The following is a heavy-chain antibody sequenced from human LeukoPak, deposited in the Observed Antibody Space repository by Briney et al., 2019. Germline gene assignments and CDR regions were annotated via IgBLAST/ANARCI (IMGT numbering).Heavy chain of an antibody. CDR2: INPDSDNT. D-gene: IGHD6-19*01. CDR1: GYTFTSYD. V-gene: IGHV1-8*01. CDR3: AIGAVGFDY. J-gene: IGHJ4*02. Sequence: GESLKISCKGSGYTFTSYDIHWVRQATGQGLEWMGWINPDSDNTDYAQKFQARVTITRNTSISTAYMELSSLRSEDTAVYYCAIGAVGFDYWGQGTLVTVSS.